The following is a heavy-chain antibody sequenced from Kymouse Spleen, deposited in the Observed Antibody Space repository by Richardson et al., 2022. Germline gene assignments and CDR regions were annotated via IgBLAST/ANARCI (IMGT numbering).Heavy chain of an antibody. D-gene: IGHD3-10*01. V-gene: IGHV3-7*01. J-gene: IGHJ6*02. CDR1: GFTFSSYW. CDR2: IKQDGSEK. Sequence: EVQLVESGGGLVQPGGSLRLSCAASGFTFSSYWMSWVRQAPGKGLEWVANIKQDGSEKYYVDSVKGRFTISRDNAKNSLYLQMNSLRAEDTAVYYCARDRDYGSGSY*PSTTTVWTSGAKGPRSPSPQ. CDR3: ARDRDYGSGSY*PSTTTVWTS.